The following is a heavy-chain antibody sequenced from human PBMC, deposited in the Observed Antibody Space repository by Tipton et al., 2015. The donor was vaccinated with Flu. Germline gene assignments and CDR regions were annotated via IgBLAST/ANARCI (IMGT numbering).Heavy chain of an antibody. J-gene: IGHJ6*02. Sequence: QVQLVQSGAEVKKPGASVKVSCNASGYTFTAYYIHWVRQAPGQGLEWMGWIHPNSGGAKYAQKFQGRVTMTTDTSISTAYMELSRLRSDDTAMYYCAREGIWLGQLLYGMDAWGQGTPVTVSS. CDR2: IHPNSGGA. CDR1: GYTFTAYY. V-gene: IGHV1-2*02. D-gene: IGHD3-10*01. CDR3: AREGIWLGQLLYGMDA.